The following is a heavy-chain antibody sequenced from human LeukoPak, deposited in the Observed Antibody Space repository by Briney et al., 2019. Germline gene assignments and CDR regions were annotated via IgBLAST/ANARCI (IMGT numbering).Heavy chain of an antibody. Sequence: SETLSLTCAVYGGSFSGYYWSWIRQPPGKGLEWIGEINHSGSTNYNPSLKSRVTISVDTSKNQFSLELSSVTAADTAVYYCARVVRYNSIAVAERLDYWGQGTLVTVSS. CDR2: INHSGST. D-gene: IGHD6-19*01. CDR1: GGSFSGYY. V-gene: IGHV4-34*01. CDR3: ARVVRYNSIAVAERLDY. J-gene: IGHJ4*02.